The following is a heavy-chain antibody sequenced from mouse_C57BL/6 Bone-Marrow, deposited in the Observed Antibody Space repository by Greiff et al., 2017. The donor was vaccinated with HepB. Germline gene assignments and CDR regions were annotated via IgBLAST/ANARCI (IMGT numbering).Heavy chain of an antibody. CDR3: TRGATGTNFDY. CDR2: ISSGGDYI. V-gene: IGHV5-9-1*02. Sequence: DVMLVESGEGLVKPGGSLKLSCAASGFTFSSYAMSWVRQTPEKRLEWVAYISSGGDYIYYADTVKGRFTISRDNARNTLYLQMSSLKSEDTAMYYCTRGATGTNFDYWGQGTTLTVSS. J-gene: IGHJ2*01. D-gene: IGHD4-1*01. CDR1: GFTFSSYA.